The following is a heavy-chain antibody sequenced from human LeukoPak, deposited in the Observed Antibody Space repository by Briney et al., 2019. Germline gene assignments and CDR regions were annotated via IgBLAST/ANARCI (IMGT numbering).Heavy chain of an antibody. D-gene: IGHD3-16*01. V-gene: IGHV4-59*01. CDR3: ARRLTTRSYYFDY. CDR2: IYYSGST. J-gene: IGHJ4*02. Sequence: SETLSLTCTVSGGSIRSYYWSWIRQPPGKGLEWIGYIYYSGSTNYNPSLKSRVSISVDTSKNQFSLKLSSVTAADTALYYCARRLTTRSYYFDYWGQGTLVTVSS. CDR1: GGSIRSYY.